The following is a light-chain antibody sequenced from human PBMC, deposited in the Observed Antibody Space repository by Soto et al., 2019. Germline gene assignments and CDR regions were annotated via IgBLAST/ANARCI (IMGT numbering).Light chain of an antibody. Sequence: QSVLTQPPSVSGAPGQRVTISCTGSSSNIGAGYDVHWYQQLPGTAPKLLIYGNSNRPSGVPDRFSGSKSGTSASLAITGLQAEDEADYYCQSSDRSLKVFGTGTKVTVL. J-gene: IGLJ1*01. V-gene: IGLV1-40*01. CDR3: QSSDRSLKV. CDR2: GNS. CDR1: SSNIGAGYD.